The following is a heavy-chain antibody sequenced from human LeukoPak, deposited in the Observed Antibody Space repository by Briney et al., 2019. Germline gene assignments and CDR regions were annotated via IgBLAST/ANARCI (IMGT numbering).Heavy chain of an antibody. V-gene: IGHV4-59*01. D-gene: IGHD6-13*01. Sequence: SETLSLTCTVSGGSISSCYWSWIRQPPGKGLEWIGYIYYSGSTNYNPSLKSRVTISVDTSKNQFSLKLSSVTAADTAVYYCARARGSSWYGEYFDYWGQGTLVTVSS. CDR1: GGSISSCY. CDR3: ARARGSSWYGEYFDY. J-gene: IGHJ4*02. CDR2: IYYSGST.